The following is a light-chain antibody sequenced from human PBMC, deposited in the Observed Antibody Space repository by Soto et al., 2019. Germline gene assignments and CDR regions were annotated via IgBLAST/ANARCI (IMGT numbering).Light chain of an antibody. J-gene: IGKJ1*01. CDR1: QSVSTSY. Sequence: EIVLTQSPGTLSLSPGERATLSCRASQSVSTSYLAWYQHKPGQAPRLLIYGASSRATGIPDRFSGSGSGTDFTLTISRLEPEDCAVYYCQHYGSSPQTFGQGTKVEIK. CDR2: GAS. CDR3: QHYGSSPQT. V-gene: IGKV3-20*01.